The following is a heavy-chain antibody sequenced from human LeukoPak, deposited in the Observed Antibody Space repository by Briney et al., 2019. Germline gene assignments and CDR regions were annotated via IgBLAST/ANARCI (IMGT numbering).Heavy chain of an antibody. D-gene: IGHD4-17*01. CDR3: ARGHTAVTRHFDF. Sequence: GGSLRLSCAASGFTFSSYTMNWVRQAPGKGLEWVSIISSGSSAIFSADALKGRFTISRDDAKNLLYLDMNSLRAEDTAVYYCARGHTAVTRHFDFWGQGTLVTVSS. J-gene: IGHJ4*02. V-gene: IGHV3-21*01. CDR2: ISSGSSAI. CDR1: GFTFSSYT.